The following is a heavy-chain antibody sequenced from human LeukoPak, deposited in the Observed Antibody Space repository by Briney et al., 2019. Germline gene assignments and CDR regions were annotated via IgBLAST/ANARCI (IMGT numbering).Heavy chain of an antibody. CDR1: GYTFTSYG. V-gene: IGHV1-18*01. CDR3: ARVGYGDYAFDY. CDR2: ISADNGNT. J-gene: IGHJ4*02. Sequence: ASVKVSCKASGYTFTSYGISWVRQAPGQGLEWMGWISADNGNTKYAQKLQGRVTMTTDTSTSTAYMELRSLRSDDTAVYYCARVGYGDYAFDYWGQGTLVTVSS. D-gene: IGHD4-17*01.